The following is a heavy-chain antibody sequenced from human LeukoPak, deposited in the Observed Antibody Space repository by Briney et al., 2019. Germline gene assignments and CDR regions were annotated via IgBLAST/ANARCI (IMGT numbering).Heavy chain of an antibody. Sequence: GGSLRLSCAASGFTFSSYWMSWVRQAPGKGLEWVANIKQDGSEKYYVDSVKGRFTISRDNAKNQLYLQINSLRAEDTAVYYCARDPKLVYYYYGMDVWGQGTTVTVSS. CDR3: ARDPKLVYYYYGMDV. V-gene: IGHV3-7*01. CDR2: IKQDGSEK. J-gene: IGHJ6*02. CDR1: GFTFSSYW. D-gene: IGHD3-10*01.